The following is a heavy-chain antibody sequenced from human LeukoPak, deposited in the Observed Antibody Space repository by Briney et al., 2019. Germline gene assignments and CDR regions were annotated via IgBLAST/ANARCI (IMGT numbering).Heavy chain of an antibody. J-gene: IGHJ4*02. CDR1: GFAFSSYE. CDR3: ARALRITMIGDY. D-gene: IGHD3-22*01. CDR2: ISSSGNTI. Sequence: GGSLRLSCAASGFAFSSYEMNWVRQAPGKGLEWVSYISSSGNTINYADSVKGRFTISRDNAKNSLYLQMNSLRAEDTAVYYCARALRITMIGDYWGQGTLVTVSS. V-gene: IGHV3-48*03.